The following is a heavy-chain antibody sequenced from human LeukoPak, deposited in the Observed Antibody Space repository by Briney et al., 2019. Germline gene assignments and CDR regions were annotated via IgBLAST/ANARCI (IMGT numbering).Heavy chain of an antibody. D-gene: IGHD6-13*01. J-gene: IGHJ6*02. Sequence: GGSLRLSCAASGFAFSTYAMSWVRQAPGKGLEWVSVITGSGCNTYYADSVKGRFTISKDNSKNTVYLQMSSLRVDDTAVYYCAKAASSSWPSYYYGMDVWGQGTTVTVSS. CDR3: AKAASSSWPSYYYGMDV. CDR2: ITGSGCNT. CDR1: GFAFSTYA. V-gene: IGHV3-23*01.